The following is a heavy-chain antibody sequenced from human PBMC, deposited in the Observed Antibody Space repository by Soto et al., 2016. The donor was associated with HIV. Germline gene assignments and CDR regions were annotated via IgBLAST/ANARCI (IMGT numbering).Heavy chain of an antibody. D-gene: IGHD3-9*01. CDR2: ISSSSTTI. J-gene: IGHJ4*02. CDR1: GFTFSSFS. V-gene: IGHV3-48*01. Sequence: EVQLVESGGGLVQPGGSLRLSCAASGFTFSSFSMNWVRQAPGKGLEWVSYISSSSTTIYYADSVKGRFTISRDNVKNSLYLRMSSLRAEDTAVYYCARTPPAGLVTRPYYFDYWGQGTLAPSPQ. CDR3: ARTPPAGLVTRPYYFDY.